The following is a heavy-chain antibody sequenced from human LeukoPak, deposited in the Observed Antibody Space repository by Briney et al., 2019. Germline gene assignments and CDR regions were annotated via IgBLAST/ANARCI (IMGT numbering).Heavy chain of an antibody. CDR3: ARDLPYSSSSGRWFDP. D-gene: IGHD6-6*01. Sequence: SETLSLTCTVSGGSISSYCWSWIRQPAGKGLEWIGRIYTSGSTNYNPSLKSRVTMSVDTSKNQFSLKLSSVTAADTAVYYCARDLPYSSSSGRWFDPWGQGTLVTVSS. CDR1: GGSISSYC. V-gene: IGHV4-4*07. J-gene: IGHJ5*02. CDR2: IYTSGST.